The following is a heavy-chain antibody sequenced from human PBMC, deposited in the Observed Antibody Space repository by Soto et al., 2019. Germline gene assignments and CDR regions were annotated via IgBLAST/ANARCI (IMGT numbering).Heavy chain of an antibody. CDR3: AREYYGVLTGYYNDF. CDR1: GFSFRSYW. J-gene: IGHJ4*02. Sequence: EVQLVESGGDLVQSGGSLGLSCAASGFSFRSYWMHWVRQAPGKGLVWVARISSDGSTTTYADSASGRLIICRDNDANILYLQMSSLRSEDTAVYYCAREYYGVLTGYYNDFWGQGTLVTVSS. CDR2: ISSDGSTT. D-gene: IGHD3-9*01. V-gene: IGHV3-74*01.